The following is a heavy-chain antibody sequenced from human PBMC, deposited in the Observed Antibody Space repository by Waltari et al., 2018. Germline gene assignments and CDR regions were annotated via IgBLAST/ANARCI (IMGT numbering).Heavy chain of an antibody. CDR3: ARDRLGRAAAAYY. Sequence: QVQLVQSGAEVKKPGASVKVSCKASGYTFTGYYMHWVRQAPGQGLEWMGWINPNSGGTTYAQKFQGRVTMTRDTSISTAYMELRRLRSDDTAVYYCARDRLGRAAAAYYWGQGTLVTVSS. V-gene: IGHV1-2*02. D-gene: IGHD6-13*01. CDR1: GYTFTGYY. J-gene: IGHJ4*02. CDR2: INPNSGGT.